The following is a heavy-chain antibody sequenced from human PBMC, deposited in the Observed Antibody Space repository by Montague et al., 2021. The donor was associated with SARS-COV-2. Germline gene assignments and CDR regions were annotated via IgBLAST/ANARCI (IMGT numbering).Heavy chain of an antibody. CDR2: INYSGST. V-gene: IGHV4-59*08. CDR1: GGSISGYY. J-gene: IGHJ5*02. CDR3: ARLRGSRDNWFDP. D-gene: IGHD2-2*01. Sequence: SETLSLTCTVSGGSISGYYWSWIRQPPGKGLEWIGYINYSGSTNYNPSLKSRVTISVDTSNNQFSLKLSSVTAADTAVYYCARLRGSRDNWFDPCGQGTLVTVSS.